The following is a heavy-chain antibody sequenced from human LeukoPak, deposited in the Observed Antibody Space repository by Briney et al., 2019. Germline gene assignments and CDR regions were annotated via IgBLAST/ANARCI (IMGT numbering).Heavy chain of an antibody. CDR1: GFTFSSYW. D-gene: IGHD6-19*01. J-gene: IGHJ4*02. V-gene: IGHV3-48*01. Sequence: PGGSLRLSCAASGFTFSSYWMNWARQAPGKGLEWVSYISSSSSIIYYTDSVKGRFTISRDNVKNSLYLQMSSLRVEDTAVYYCTRDQFASSGLPDFWGQGTLVTVSS. CDR3: TRDQFASSGLPDF. CDR2: ISSSSSII.